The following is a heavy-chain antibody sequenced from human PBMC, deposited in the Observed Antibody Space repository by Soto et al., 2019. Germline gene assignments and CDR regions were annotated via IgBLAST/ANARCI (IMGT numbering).Heavy chain of an antibody. D-gene: IGHD2-21*02. V-gene: IGHV3-30*04. CDR1: GFSLSTNT. CDR2: ISNDGRRK. J-gene: IGHJ4*02. Sequence: PGGSLRLSCAASGFSLSTNTMHWVRQVPGKGLEWVASISNDGRRKYYADFVEGRFTISRDTANNILYLEMNSLRAEDTSLYYCARVATAMTYDFWGQGTQVTAPQ. CDR3: ARVATAMTYDF.